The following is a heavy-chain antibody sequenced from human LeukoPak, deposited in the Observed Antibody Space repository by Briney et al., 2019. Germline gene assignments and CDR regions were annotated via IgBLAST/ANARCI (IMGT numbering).Heavy chain of an antibody. D-gene: IGHD1-1*01. J-gene: IGHJ4*02. CDR3: ARAENGTPRYYFDY. CDR1: GGTFSSYA. V-gene: IGHV1-69*04. CDR2: IIPILGIA. Sequence: KVSCKASGGTFSSYAISWVRQAPGQGLEWMGRIIPILGIANYAQKFQGRVTITADKSTSTAYMELSSLRSEDTAVYYCARAENGTPRYYFDYWGQGTLVTVSS.